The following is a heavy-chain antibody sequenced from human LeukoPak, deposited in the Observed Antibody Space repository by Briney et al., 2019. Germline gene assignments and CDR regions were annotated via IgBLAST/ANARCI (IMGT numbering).Heavy chain of an antibody. CDR3: ARGAELGDYVSVDY. J-gene: IGHJ4*02. CDR1: GYTFTSYD. V-gene: IGHV1-8*01. Sequence: ASVKVSCKASGYTFTSYDINWLRQATGQGLEWMGWMNPNSGSTGYAQKFQGRVTMTRNTSISTAYMELSSLRSEDTAVYYCARGAELGDYVSVDYWGQGTLVTVSS. CDR2: MNPNSGST. D-gene: IGHD3-16*01.